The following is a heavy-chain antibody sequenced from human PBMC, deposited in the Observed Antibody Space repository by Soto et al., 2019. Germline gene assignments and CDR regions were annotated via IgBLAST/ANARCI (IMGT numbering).Heavy chain of an antibody. CDR3: ARVHVMVVAGSTFDY. CDR2: IYHGGTT. D-gene: IGHD6-19*01. J-gene: IGHJ4*03. V-gene: IGHV4-38-2*02. CDR1: GDSMSSGSY. Sequence: PXETLSLTCTVSGDSMSSGSYWGWIRQPPGEGPEWIASIYHGGTTFYNPSLKSRISISVDTSKNQFSLRLTSVTAADTATYYCARVHVMVVAGSTFDYWGRGTLVTVS.